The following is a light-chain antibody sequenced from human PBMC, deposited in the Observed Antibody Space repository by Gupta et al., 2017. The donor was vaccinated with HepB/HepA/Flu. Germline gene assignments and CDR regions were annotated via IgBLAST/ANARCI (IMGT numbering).Light chain of an antibody. CDR1: QDINRY. Sequence: DIHLTQSPSFLSASVGDRVTITCRASQDINRYLDWYHQSPGKAPKLLICDASTLQTGVPSRFSGSGSGTEFTLTVSSLQPEDFGTYYCQHYHSYPITFGQGTRLEIK. J-gene: IGKJ5*01. CDR2: DAS. V-gene: IGKV1-9*01. CDR3: QHYHSYPIT.